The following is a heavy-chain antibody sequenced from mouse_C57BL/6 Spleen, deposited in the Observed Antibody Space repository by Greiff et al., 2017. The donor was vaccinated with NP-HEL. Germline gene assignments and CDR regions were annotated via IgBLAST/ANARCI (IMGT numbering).Heavy chain of an antibody. V-gene: IGHV1-52*01. J-gene: IGHJ3*01. CDR3: ARFRGDYDGAWFAY. D-gene: IGHD2-4*01. CDR2: IDPSDSET. CDR1: GYTFTSYW. Sequence: VQLQQPGAELVRPGSSVKLSCKASGYTFTSYWMHWVKQRPIQGLEWIGNIDPSDSETHYNQKFKDKATLTVDKSSSTAYMQLSSLTSEDSAVYYCARFRGDYDGAWFAYWGQGTLVTVSA.